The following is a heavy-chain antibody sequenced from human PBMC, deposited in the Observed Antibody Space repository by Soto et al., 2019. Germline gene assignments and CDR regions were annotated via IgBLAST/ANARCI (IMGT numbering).Heavy chain of an antibody. CDR3: ARDGFPVAADY. Sequence: QPGGSLRLSCADSGFTFSSYAMSWVRQAPGKELEWVSGISGSGGNTDYADSVKGRFTISRDNSKNTLYLQMNSLRAEDTAVYYCARDGFPVAADYWGQGTLGTVSS. J-gene: IGHJ4*02. CDR1: GFTFSSYA. V-gene: IGHV3-23*01. D-gene: IGHD6-19*01. CDR2: ISGSGGNT.